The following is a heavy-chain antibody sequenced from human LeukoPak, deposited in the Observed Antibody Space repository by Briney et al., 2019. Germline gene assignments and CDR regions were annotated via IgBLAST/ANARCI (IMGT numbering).Heavy chain of an antibody. Sequence: SETLSLTCAVYGGSFSGYYWSWIRQPPGKGLEWIGEINHSGSTNYNPSLKSRVTMSVDTSKSQFSLKLSSVTAADTAVYYCARQSSSSWYWFDPWGQGTLVTVSS. V-gene: IGHV4-34*01. D-gene: IGHD6-13*01. J-gene: IGHJ5*02. CDR3: ARQSSSSWYWFDP. CDR1: GGSFSGYY. CDR2: INHSGST.